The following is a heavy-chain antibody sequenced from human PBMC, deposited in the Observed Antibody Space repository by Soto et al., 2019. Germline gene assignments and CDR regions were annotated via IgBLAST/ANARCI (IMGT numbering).Heavy chain of an antibody. CDR3: ATDFSYNWRPYYYGMDV. J-gene: IGHJ6*02. D-gene: IGHD1-1*01. V-gene: IGHV1-24*01. CDR1: GYTLTELS. Sequence: ASVKVSCKVSGYTLTELSMHWVRQAPGKGLEWMGGFDPEDGETIYAQKFQGRVTMTEDTSTDTAYMELSSLRSEDTAVYYCATDFSYNWRPYYYGMDVWGQGTTVTVSS. CDR2: FDPEDGET.